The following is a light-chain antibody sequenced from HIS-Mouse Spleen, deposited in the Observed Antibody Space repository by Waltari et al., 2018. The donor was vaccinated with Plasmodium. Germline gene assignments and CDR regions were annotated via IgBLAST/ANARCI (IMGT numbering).Light chain of an antibody. Sequence: QSALTQPASVSGSPGQSITISCTGTSSDVGGYNYVSWYQQHHGKAPKLMIYEVSNRPSGVSNRFSGSKSGNTASLTISGLQAEDEADYYCSSYTSSSTWVFGGGTKLTVL. CDR3: SSYTSSSTWV. CDR1: SSDVGGYNY. CDR2: EVS. V-gene: IGLV2-14*01. J-gene: IGLJ3*02.